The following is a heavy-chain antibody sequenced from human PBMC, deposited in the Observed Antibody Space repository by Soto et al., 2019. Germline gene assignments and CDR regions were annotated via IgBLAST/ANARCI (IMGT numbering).Heavy chain of an antibody. CDR3: AKEGGDDYVWGSYREIDY. D-gene: IGHD3-16*02. CDR1: GFTFSSYA. Sequence: EVQLLESGGGLVQPGGSLRLSCAASGFTFSSYAMSWVRQAPGKGLEWVSAISGSGGSTYYADSVKGRFTISRDNSKNTLDLQMNSLRAEDTAVYYCAKEGGDDYVWGSYREIDYWGQGTLVTVSS. V-gene: IGHV3-23*01. CDR2: ISGSGGST. J-gene: IGHJ4*02.